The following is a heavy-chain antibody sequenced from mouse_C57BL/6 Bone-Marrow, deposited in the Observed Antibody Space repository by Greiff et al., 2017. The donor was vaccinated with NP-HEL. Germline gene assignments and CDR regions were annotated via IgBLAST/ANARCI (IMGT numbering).Heavy chain of an antibody. J-gene: IGHJ3*01. Sequence: VQLQESGAELVKPGASVKLSCKASGYTFTSYWMQWVNQRPGQGLEWIGEIDPSDSYTNYNQKFKGKATLTVDTSSSTAYMQLSSLTSEDSAVYYCASGGYDYDWFAYWGQGTLVTVSA. D-gene: IGHD2-4*01. CDR2: IDPSDSYT. V-gene: IGHV1-50*01. CDR3: ASGGYDYDWFAY. CDR1: GYTFTSYW.